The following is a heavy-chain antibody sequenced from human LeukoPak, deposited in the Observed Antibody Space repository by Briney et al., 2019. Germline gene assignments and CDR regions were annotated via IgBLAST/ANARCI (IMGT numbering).Heavy chain of an antibody. D-gene: IGHD1-26*01. CDR1: GFTFGSYA. CDR2: ISASGGTI. CDR3: AKGANSDTRYYFGY. J-gene: IGHJ4*02. V-gene: IGHV3-23*01. Sequence: GGSLRLSCAASGFTFGSYAMSWVRQAPGKGLEWVSSISASGGTIYYADSVKGRFTISRDNSKNTLFLQMKSLRVEHTAIYYCAKGANSDTRYYFGYWGQGSLVTVSS.